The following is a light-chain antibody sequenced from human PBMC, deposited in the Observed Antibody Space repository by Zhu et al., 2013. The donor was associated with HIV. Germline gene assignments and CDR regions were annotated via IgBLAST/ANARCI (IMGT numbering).Light chain of an antibody. J-gene: IGLJ3*02. CDR2: NNA. V-gene: IGLV1-44*01. CDR1: SSNIGSNN. CDR3: QSYDSSLTTSV. Sequence: QSVVTQPPSASGTPGQRVIVSCSGSSSNIGSNNVNWYQQVAGTAPKLLIFNNAQRPSGVPDRFSGSKSGTSASLAITGLQAEDEADYYCQSYDSSLTTSVFGGGTKLTVL.